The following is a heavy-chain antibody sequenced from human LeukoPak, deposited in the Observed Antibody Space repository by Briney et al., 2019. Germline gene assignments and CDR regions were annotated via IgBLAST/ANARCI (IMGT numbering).Heavy chain of an antibody. CDR3: ARAPYYYDSSGYSNYYYYYYMDV. Sequence: SETLSLTCAVYGWTFSDYQWSWIRQPPGKGLEWIGEINQSGSINYNPYLKSRVTMSVDTSKNQFSLKLSSVTAADAAVYYCARAPYYYDSSGYSNYYYYYYMDVWGNGTTVTVSS. J-gene: IGHJ6*03. D-gene: IGHD3-22*01. CDR2: INQSGSI. V-gene: IGHV4-34*01. CDR1: GWTFSDYQ.